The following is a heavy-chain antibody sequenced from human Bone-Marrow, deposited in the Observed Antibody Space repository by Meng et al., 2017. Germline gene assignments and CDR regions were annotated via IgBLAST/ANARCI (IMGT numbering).Heavy chain of an antibody. Sequence: GGSLRLSCAASGFTFSGSAMHWVRQASGKGLEWVGRIRSKANSYATAYAASVKGRFSISRDYSKNTLYLQMNSLRAEDTAVYYCAKDRPGSGWCVDYWGQGTLVTVSS. D-gene: IGHD6-19*01. CDR1: GFTFSGSA. V-gene: IGHV3-73*01. J-gene: IGHJ4*02. CDR2: IRSKANSYAT. CDR3: AKDRPGSGWCVDY.